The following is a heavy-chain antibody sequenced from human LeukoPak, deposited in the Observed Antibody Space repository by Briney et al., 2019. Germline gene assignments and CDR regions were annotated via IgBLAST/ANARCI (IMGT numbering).Heavy chain of an antibody. Sequence: GGSLRLSCAASGFTFSSYNMNWVRQAPGKGLEWVSYISSSSSTIYYADSVKGRFTISRDNAKNSLYLQMNSLRAEDTAVFYCARVGNYDYYYMDVWGKGTTVTVSS. V-gene: IGHV3-48*01. J-gene: IGHJ6*03. CDR2: ISSSSSTI. CDR3: ARVGNYDYYYMDV. D-gene: IGHD2-15*01. CDR1: GFTFSSYN.